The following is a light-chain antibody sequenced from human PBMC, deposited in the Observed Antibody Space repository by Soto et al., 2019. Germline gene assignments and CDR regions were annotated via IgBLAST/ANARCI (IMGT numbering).Light chain of an antibody. CDR1: SGHSSYA. J-gene: IGLJ3*02. CDR3: QTWGTGAWV. CDR2: LNSDGSH. Sequence: QLVLTQSPSASASLGASVKLTCTLSSGHSSYAIAWYQQQPEKGPRYLMNLNSDGSHSKGDGIPDRFSGSSPGAEHYLTISSLQSEDEADYYCQTWGTGAWVFGGGTKLTVL. V-gene: IGLV4-69*01.